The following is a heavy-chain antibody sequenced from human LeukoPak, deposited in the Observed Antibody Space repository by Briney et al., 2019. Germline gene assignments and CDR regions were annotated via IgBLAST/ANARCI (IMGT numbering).Heavy chain of an antibody. CDR2: MNPNSGNT. CDR3: ARGEGYCSGGSCAPFDY. D-gene: IGHD2-15*01. Sequence: GASVKVSCKASGYTFTSYDINWVRQATGQGLEWMGWMNPNSGNTGYAQKFQGRVTMTRNTSISTAYMELGSLRSEDTAVYYCARGEGYCSGGSCAPFDYWGQGTLVTVSS. V-gene: IGHV1-8*01. J-gene: IGHJ4*02. CDR1: GYTFTSYD.